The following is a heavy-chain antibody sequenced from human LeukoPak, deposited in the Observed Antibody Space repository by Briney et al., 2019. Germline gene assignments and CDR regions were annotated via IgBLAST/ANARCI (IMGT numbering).Heavy chain of an antibody. V-gene: IGHV4-59*02. J-gene: IGHJ4*02. CDR1: GGAVSGNY. D-gene: IGHD3-22*01. CDR3: VRVGDSSGYAVFDS. Sequence: PSETLSLTCNVSGGAVSGNYWSWVRQPPGKGLEWIGYIHYTGSTDYNPSLKSRVTMSIDTSKNQFSLRLSSVTAADTAMYYCVRVGDSSGYAVFDSWGQGTLVTVSS. CDR2: IHYTGST.